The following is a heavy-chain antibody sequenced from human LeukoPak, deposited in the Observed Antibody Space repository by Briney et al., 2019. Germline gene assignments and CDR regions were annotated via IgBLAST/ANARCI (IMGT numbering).Heavy chain of an antibody. CDR3: ERDPSEYEYNRGWYRDF. CDR2: INIRADET. Sequence: GGSLRLACAASGFTFSNYGMAWFRQAPGKGLEWVSTINIRADETHYADSVKGRFTISRDNSKSTLDLQMTSLRVDDTAVYYCERDPSEYEYNRGWYRDFWGQGSQVIVSS. D-gene: IGHD6-19*01. V-gene: IGHV3-23*01. CDR1: GFTFSNYG. J-gene: IGHJ4*02.